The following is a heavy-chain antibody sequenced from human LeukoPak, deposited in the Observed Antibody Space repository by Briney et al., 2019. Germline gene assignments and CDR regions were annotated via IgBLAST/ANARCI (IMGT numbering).Heavy chain of an antibody. V-gene: IGHV3-30*03. CDR3: AIPGIAVAGTDFDY. Sequence: GRSLRLSCAASGFTFSSYGMHWVRQAPGKGLEWVAVISYDGSNKYYADSVKGRFTISRDNSKNTLYLQMNSLRAEDTAVYCCAIPGIAVAGTDFDYWGQGTLVTVSS. CDR2: ISYDGSNK. J-gene: IGHJ4*02. CDR1: GFTFSSYG. D-gene: IGHD6-19*01.